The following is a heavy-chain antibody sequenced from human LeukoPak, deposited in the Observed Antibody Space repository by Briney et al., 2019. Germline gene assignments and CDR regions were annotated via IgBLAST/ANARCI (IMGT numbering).Heavy chain of an antibody. Sequence: TGGSLRLSXAASGFTFSTYAMTWARQAPGKGLEWVSGVSSSGAATYYADSVKGRFTISRDNSRSTLYLHMNSLRADDTAVYYCAKPFTQTPYAIGWYTCDSWGQGTLVTVSS. CDR1: GFTFSTYA. J-gene: IGHJ4*02. CDR2: VSSSGAAT. V-gene: IGHV3-23*01. CDR3: AKPFTQTPYAIGWYTCDS. D-gene: IGHD6-19*01.